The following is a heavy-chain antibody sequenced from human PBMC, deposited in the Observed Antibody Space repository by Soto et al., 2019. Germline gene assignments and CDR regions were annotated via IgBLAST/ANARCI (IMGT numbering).Heavy chain of an antibody. J-gene: IGHJ4*02. CDR3: AKVLSSGSYSGALEY. Sequence: PGGPLRFSCEASGFSITSFAMGWVRQAPGKGLEWASAISASGGSTYADSVKGRFTISRDNSKNTLYLQMNSLRVEDTAVYYCAKVLSSGSYSGALEYWGQGALVTVSS. CDR1: GFSITSFA. D-gene: IGHD1-26*01. CDR2: ISASGGST. V-gene: IGHV3-23*01.